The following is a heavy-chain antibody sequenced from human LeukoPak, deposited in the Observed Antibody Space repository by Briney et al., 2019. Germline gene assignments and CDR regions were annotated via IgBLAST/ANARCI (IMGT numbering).Heavy chain of an antibody. Sequence: SETLSLTCTVSGGSISSYYWNWIRQPAGSGLEWIGRIYTSGTTDYNPSPKNRVTMSVDTSKNQFSLKLSSVTAADTAVYYCACRRTGRGLDYWGQGTLVTVTS. D-gene: IGHD3-10*01. J-gene: IGHJ4*02. CDR2: IYTSGTT. V-gene: IGHV4-4*07. CDR1: GGSISSYY. CDR3: ACRRTGRGLDY.